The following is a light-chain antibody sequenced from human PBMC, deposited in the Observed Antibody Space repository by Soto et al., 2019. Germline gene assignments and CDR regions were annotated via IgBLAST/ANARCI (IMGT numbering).Light chain of an antibody. CDR3: AAWDDSLNEYV. CDR2: GNN. J-gene: IGLJ1*01. V-gene: IGLV1-44*01. Sequence: QSVLTQAPSVSGTPGQRVTITCSGSSSNIGRNSVNWYQHLPGTAPKLLTHGNNHRPSGVPDRFSGSKSGTSASLAISGHQPEDEADYCCAAWDDSLNEYVFGDGTKVTVL. CDR1: SSNIGRNS.